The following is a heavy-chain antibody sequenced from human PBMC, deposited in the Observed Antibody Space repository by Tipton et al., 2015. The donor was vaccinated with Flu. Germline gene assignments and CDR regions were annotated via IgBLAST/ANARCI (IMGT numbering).Heavy chain of an antibody. D-gene: IGHD3-10*01. CDR1: GGSVSSGSYY. CDR3: ARDCLSYYGSGFDY. Sequence: TLSLTCTVSGGSVSSGSYYWSWIRQPAGKGLEWIGRIYTSGSTNYNPSLKSRVTMSVDTSKNQFSLKLSSVTAADTAVYYCARDCLSYYGSGFDYWGQGTLVTVSS. J-gene: IGHJ4*02. CDR2: IYTSGST. V-gene: IGHV4-61*02.